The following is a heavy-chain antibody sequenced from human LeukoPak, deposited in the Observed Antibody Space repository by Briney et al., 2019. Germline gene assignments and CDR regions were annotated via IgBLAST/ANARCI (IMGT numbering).Heavy chain of an antibody. D-gene: IGHD2-15*01. V-gene: IGHV4-59*12. Sequence: SETLSLTCTVSGGSISSYYWSWIRQPPGKGLEWIGYIYYSGSTNYNPSLKSRVTISVDTSKNQFSLKLSSVTAADTAVYYCARDGLNCSGGSCYKLFDYWGQGTLVTVSS. CDR3: ARDGLNCSGGSCYKLFDY. J-gene: IGHJ4*02. CDR1: GGSISSYY. CDR2: IYYSGST.